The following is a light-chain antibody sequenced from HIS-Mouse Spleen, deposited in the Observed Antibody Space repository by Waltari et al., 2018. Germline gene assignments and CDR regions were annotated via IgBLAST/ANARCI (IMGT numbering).Light chain of an antibody. Sequence: QSALTQPPSVSGSPGQSVTISCTGTSSDVGSYNRVSWYQQPPGTAPKLMIDEVSSRPSGVPDRFSGSKSGNTASLTISGLQAEDEADYYCSLYTSSSTWVFGGGTKLTVL. CDR1: SSDVGSYNR. CDR3: SLYTSSSTWV. J-gene: IGLJ3*02. CDR2: EVS. V-gene: IGLV2-18*01.